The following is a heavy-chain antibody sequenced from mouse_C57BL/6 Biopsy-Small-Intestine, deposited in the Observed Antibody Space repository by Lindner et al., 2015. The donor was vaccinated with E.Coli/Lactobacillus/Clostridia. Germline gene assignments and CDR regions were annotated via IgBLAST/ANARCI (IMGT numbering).Heavy chain of an antibody. CDR2: ISSGSSTI. V-gene: IGHV5-17*01. CDR1: GFTFSDSG. Sequence: VQLQESGGGLVKPGGSRKLSCAASGFTFSDSGMHWVRQVPEKGLEWVAYISSGSSTIYYADTMKGRFTISRDNAKNTLFLQMTSLRSEDTAMYYCARRGGDGYWGDYWGQGTTLTVSS. CDR3: ARRGGDGYWGDY. J-gene: IGHJ2*01. D-gene: IGHD2-3*01.